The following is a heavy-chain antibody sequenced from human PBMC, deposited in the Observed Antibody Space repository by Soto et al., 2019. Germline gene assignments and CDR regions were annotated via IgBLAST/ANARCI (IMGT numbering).Heavy chain of an antibody. CDR2: TYYRSKWYN. CDR3: AGGIRFLGWLGPYYFDY. CDR1: GDSVSSNSAA. V-gene: IGHV6-1*01. J-gene: IGHJ4*02. Sequence: SQTLSLTCAISGDSVSSNSAAWNWIRQSPSRGLEWLGRTYYRSKWYNDYAVSVKSRITINPDTSKNQFSLQLNSVTPEDTAVYYCAGGIRFLGWLGPYYFDYWGQGTLVTVSS. D-gene: IGHD3-3*01.